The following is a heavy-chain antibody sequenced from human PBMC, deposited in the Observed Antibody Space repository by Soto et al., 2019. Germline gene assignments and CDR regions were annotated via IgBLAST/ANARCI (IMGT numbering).Heavy chain of an antibody. CDR3: ASRAADRPF. Sequence: SETLSLTCAVSGGSITSSEWWSWFRQPPGKGLEWIGEISRTGSTNYNSTLKSRVTISLDKSNNQFSLKLNSVTAADTAVYYCASRAADRPFWGQGTLVTVSS. J-gene: IGHJ4*02. CDR2: ISRTGST. CDR1: GGSITSSEW. V-gene: IGHV4-4*02. D-gene: IGHD6-6*01.